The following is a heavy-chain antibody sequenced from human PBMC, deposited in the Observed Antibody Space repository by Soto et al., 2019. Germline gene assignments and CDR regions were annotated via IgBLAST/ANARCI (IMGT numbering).Heavy chain of an antibody. Sequence: SETLSLTCTVTGGSISGYYWSWIRQPPGKGLEWIGYIYYSGTSGTSNYNPSLKSRVTTSVDTSKNQFSLKVSSVTAADTALYYCARSGSYGGFFAFWGQGNLVTVSS. CDR2: IYYSGTSGTS. CDR1: GGSISGYY. D-gene: IGHD1-26*01. V-gene: IGHV4-59*01. J-gene: IGHJ4*02. CDR3: ARSGSYGGFFAF.